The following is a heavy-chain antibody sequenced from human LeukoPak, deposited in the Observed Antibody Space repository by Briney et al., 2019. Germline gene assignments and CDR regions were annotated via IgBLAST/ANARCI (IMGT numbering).Heavy chain of an antibody. CDR2: ISGSGGST. D-gene: IGHD4-11*01. CDR3: ARGDDYSNRASDNWFDP. V-gene: IGHV3-23*01. Sequence: GGSLRLSCAASGFTFSSYAMSWVRQAPGKGLEWVSAISGSGGSTYYADSVKGRFTISRDNSKNTLYQQMNSLRAEDTAVYYCARGDDYSNRASDNWFDPWGQGTLVTVSS. CDR1: GFTFSSYA. J-gene: IGHJ5*02.